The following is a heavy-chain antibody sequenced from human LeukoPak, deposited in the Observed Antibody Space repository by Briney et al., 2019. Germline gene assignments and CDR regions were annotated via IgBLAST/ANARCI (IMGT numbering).Heavy chain of an antibody. CDR3: ARDAAMVRGGTDAFDI. CDR1: GFTFDDYA. J-gene: IGHJ3*02. Sequence: GGSLRLSCAASGFTFDDYAMHWVRQAPGKGLEWVSGISRNSGSIGYADSVKGRFTISRDNAKNSLYLQMNSLRAEDTAVYYCARDAAMVRGGTDAFDIWGQGTMVTVSS. D-gene: IGHD3-10*01. V-gene: IGHV3-9*01. CDR2: ISRNSGSI.